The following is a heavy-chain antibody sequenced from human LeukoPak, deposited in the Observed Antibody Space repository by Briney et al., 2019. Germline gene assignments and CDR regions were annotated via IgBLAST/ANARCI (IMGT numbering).Heavy chain of an antibody. Sequence: GGSLRLSCAASGFTFSSYSMNWVRQAPGKGLEWVSSISSSSSYIYYADSLKGRFTISRDNAKNSLYLQMNSLRAEDTAVYYCARDPAPSGVAAAAWGQGTLVTVSS. J-gene: IGHJ5*02. CDR3: ARDPAPSGVAAAA. D-gene: IGHD6-13*01. CDR2: ISSSSSYI. CDR1: GFTFSSYS. V-gene: IGHV3-21*01.